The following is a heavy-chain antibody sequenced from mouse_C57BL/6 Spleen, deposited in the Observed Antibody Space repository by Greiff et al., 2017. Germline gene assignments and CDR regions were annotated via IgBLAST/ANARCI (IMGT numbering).Heavy chain of an antibody. CDR1: GYTFTSHW. CDR3: ATYYSNALDY. CDR2: IDPSDSYT. D-gene: IGHD2-5*01. Sequence: VQLQQPGAELVMPGASVKLSCKASGYTFTSHWMHWVKQRPGQGLEWIGEIDPSDSYTNYNQKFKGKSTLTVDKSSSTAYMQLSSLTSEDSAVYYCATYYSNALDYWGQGTTLTVSS. J-gene: IGHJ2*01. V-gene: IGHV1-69*01.